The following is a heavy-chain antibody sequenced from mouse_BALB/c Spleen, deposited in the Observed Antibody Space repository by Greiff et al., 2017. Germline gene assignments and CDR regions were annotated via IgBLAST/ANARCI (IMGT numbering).Heavy chain of an antibody. CDR2: IRSKANNPAT. Sequence: EVQLVESGGGLVQPGGSVKLSCAASGFTFIDVWMDWVRQSPEKGLEWVAGIRSKANNPATYYDETVNGRFTISRADSKSTVYLQMNSVRAEDTVIYYCTRGDGGDSGFGGWGEGTTVTVS. D-gene: IGHD2-13*01. J-gene: IGHJ1*01. CDR1: GFTFIDVW. CDR3: TRGDGGDSGFGG. V-gene: IGHV6-6*01.